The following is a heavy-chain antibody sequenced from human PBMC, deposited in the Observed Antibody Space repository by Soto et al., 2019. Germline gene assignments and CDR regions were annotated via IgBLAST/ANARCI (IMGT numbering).Heavy chain of an antibody. V-gene: IGHV3-23*01. J-gene: IGHJ4*02. CDR2: INPSGGST. CDR3: AKGANCGWVFGY. Sequence: EVQLLESGGGLVQPGGSLRLSCAASGFTFKTYAMSWVRQAPGKGLEWVSTINPSGGSTYYPDSVKGRLTISRDNFRDALYLQMDSLRAVGSAVYCCAKGANCGWVFGYLGLGTLVTVSS. D-gene: IGHD6-19*01. CDR1: GFTFKTYA.